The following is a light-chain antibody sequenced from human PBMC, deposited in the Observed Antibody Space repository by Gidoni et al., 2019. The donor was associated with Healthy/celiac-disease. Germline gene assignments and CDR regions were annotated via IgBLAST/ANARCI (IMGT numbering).Light chain of an antibody. Sequence: DIQMSQSPSSLSASVGDRVTITCRESQSISSYLNWYQQKPGKAPKLLTYAASNLQSGVPSRFSGSGSGTDFTLTISSLQPEDFATYYCQQSYSTPRTFGQGTRVEIK. CDR1: QSISSY. J-gene: IGKJ5*01. CDR3: QQSYSTPRT. CDR2: AAS. V-gene: IGKV1-39*01.